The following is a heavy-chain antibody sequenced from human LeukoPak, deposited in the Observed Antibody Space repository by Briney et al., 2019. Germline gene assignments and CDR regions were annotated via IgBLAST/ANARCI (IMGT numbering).Heavy chain of an antibody. J-gene: IGHJ6*03. CDR2: ISSSSSTI. D-gene: IGHD3-3*01. CDR1: GFTFSSYS. Sequence: PGGSLRLSCAASGFTFSSYSMNWVRQAPGKGLEWVSYISSSSSTIYYADSVKGRFTISRDNAKNSLYLQMNSLRAEDTAVYYCAREGTQGYDFWSGGYMDVWGKGTTVTVSS. V-gene: IGHV3-48*01. CDR3: AREGTQGYDFWSGGYMDV.